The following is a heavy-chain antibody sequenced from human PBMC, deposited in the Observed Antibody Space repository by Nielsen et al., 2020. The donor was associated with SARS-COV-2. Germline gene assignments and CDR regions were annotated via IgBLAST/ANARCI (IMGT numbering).Heavy chain of an antibody. CDR2: TYYRSKWYN. Sequence: SQTLSLTCAISGDSVSSNSAAWNWIRQSQSRGLEWLGRTYYRSKWYNDYAVSVKSRITINPDTSKNQFSLQLNSVTPEDTAVYYCARDAPRGSSWYSGGYYFDYWGQGTLVTVSS. V-gene: IGHV6-1*01. J-gene: IGHJ4*02. D-gene: IGHD6-13*01. CDR1: GDSVSSNSAA. CDR3: ARDAPRGSSWYSGGYYFDY.